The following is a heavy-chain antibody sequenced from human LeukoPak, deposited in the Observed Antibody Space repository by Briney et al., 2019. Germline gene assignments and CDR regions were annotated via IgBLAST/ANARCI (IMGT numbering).Heavy chain of an antibody. CDR1: GFTVNSNY. CDR3: ARGAGYAVTGFDY. Sequence: GGSLRLSCAASGFTVNSNYMSWVRQAPGKGLEWVSVIYSGGSTYYADSVKGRFTISRDNSKNTLYLQMNSLRAEDTAVYYCARGAGYAVTGFDYWGQGTLVTVSS. V-gene: IGHV3-66*01. D-gene: IGHD2-15*01. CDR2: IYSGGST. J-gene: IGHJ4*02.